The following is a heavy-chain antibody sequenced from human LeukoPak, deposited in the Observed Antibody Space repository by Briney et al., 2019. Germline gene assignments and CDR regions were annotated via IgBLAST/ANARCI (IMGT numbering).Heavy chain of an antibody. V-gene: IGHV3-9*01. Sequence: PGGSLRLSCAASGFTFDDYAMHWVRQAPGKGLEWVSGISWNSGSIGYADSVKGRFTISRDNSKNTLYLQMNSLRAEDTAVYYCAKEGQWLVRPDAFDIWGQGTMVTVSS. J-gene: IGHJ3*02. CDR3: AKEGQWLVRPDAFDI. CDR2: ISWNSGSI. D-gene: IGHD6-19*01. CDR1: GFTFDDYA.